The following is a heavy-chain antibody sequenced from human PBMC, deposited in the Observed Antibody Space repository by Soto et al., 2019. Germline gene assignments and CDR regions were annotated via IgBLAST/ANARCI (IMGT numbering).Heavy chain of an antibody. J-gene: IGHJ4*02. CDR3: VRQGWFGDYFDH. D-gene: IGHD3-10*01. V-gene: IGHV4-39*01. Sequence: QLQLQESGPGQVKPSETVSLTCTVSGGSISRSSYYWGWIRQPPGKGLEWIGSINYSGTTNYNSSLKSRVTISVDTSKNQFFLKLSSVSAADTAVYYCVRQGWFGDYFDHWGQGTLVTVSS. CDR2: INYSGTT. CDR1: GGSISRSSYY.